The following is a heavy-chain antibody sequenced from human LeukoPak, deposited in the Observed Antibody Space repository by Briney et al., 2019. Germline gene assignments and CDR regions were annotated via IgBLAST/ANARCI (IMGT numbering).Heavy chain of an antibody. D-gene: IGHD4/OR15-4a*01. CDR3: ARRAGAYSHPYDY. J-gene: IGHJ4*02. V-gene: IGHV3-53*01. CDR2: IYSGTT. Sequence: GGSLRLSCTASGFTFGDYAMTWVRQAPGKGLGWVSFIYSGTTHYSDSVKGRFTISRDNSKNTLYLQMNSLRAEDTAVYYCARRAGAYSHPYDYWGQGTLVTVSS. CDR1: GFTFGDYA.